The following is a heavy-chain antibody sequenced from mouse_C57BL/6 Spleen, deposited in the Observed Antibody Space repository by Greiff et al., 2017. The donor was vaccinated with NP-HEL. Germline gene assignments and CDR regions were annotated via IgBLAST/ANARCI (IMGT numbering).Heavy chain of an antibody. V-gene: IGHV1-72*01. Sequence: QVHVKQPGAELVKPGASVKLSCKASGYTFTSYWMHWVKQRPGRGLEWIGRIDPNSGGTKYNEKFKSKATLTVDKPSSTAYMQLSSLTSEDSAVYYCARRNDRYPYYAMDYWGQGTSVTVSS. CDR2: IDPNSGGT. D-gene: IGHD2-3*01. CDR3: ARRNDRYPYYAMDY. J-gene: IGHJ4*01. CDR1: GYTFTSYW.